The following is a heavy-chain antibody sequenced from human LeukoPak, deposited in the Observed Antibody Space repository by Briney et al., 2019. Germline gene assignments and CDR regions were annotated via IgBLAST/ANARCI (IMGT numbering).Heavy chain of an antibody. J-gene: IGHJ4*02. V-gene: IGHV4-34*01. CDR2: INHSGST. Sequence: SETLSLTCAVYGGSFSGYYWSWIRQPPGKGLEWIGDINHSGSTNYNPSLKSRVTISVDTSKNQFSLKLSSVTAADTAVYYCARGGNYEPHVIDYWGQGTLVTVSS. CDR1: GGSFSGYY. CDR3: ARGGNYEPHVIDY. D-gene: IGHD4-11*01.